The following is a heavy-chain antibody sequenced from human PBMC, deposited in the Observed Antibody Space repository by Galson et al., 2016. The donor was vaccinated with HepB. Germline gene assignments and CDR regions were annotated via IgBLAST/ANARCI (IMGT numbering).Heavy chain of an antibody. D-gene: IGHD1-1*01. Sequence: SVKVSCKASGYRFIEYGVNWVRQAPGQGLEWMGWINPNTGNPTYAQGFTGRFVFSSDTSVTTAYLQISGLAPDDSAIYFCARGTTGALDYWGQGTLVTVSS. V-gene: IGHV7-4-1*02. CDR2: INPNTGNP. CDR1: GYRFIEYG. CDR3: ARGTTGALDY. J-gene: IGHJ4*02.